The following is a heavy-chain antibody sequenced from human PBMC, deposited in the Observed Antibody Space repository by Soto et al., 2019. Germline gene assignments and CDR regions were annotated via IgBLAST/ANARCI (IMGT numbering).Heavy chain of an antibody. Sequence: SETLSLTCTVSGGSISSYYWSWIRQPPGKGLEWIGYIYYSGSTNYNPSLKSRVTISVDTSKNQFSLKLNSVTAADTAVYYCATIPRGENPGYFQHWGQGTLVTSPQ. CDR3: ATIPRGENPGYFQH. V-gene: IGHV4-59*01. J-gene: IGHJ1*01. CDR2: IYYSGST. D-gene: IGHD3-10*01. CDR1: GGSISSYY.